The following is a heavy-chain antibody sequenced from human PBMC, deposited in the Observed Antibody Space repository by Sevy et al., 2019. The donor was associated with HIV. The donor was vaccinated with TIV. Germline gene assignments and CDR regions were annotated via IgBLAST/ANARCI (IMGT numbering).Heavy chain of an antibody. D-gene: IGHD6-13*01. CDR3: ARETRRYSSSWYKVRPGDYYYGMDV. V-gene: IGHV3-33*01. CDR2: IWYDGSNK. CDR1: GFTFSSYG. Sequence: GGSLRLSCAASGFTFSSYGMHWVRQAPGKGLEWVAVIWYDGSNKYYADSVKGRFTISRDNSKNTLYLKMNSLGAEDTAVDCSARETRRYSSSWYKVRPGDYYYGMDVWGQGTTLTVSS. J-gene: IGHJ6*02.